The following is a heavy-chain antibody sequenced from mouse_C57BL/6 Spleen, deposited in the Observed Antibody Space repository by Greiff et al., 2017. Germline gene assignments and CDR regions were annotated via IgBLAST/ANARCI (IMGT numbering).Heavy chain of an antibody. CDR1: GFNIKDDY. J-gene: IGHJ3*01. CDR2: IDPENGDT. V-gene: IGHV14-4*01. CDR3: TTEGRFAY. Sequence: VQLQQSGAELVRPGASVKLSCTASGFNIKDDYMHWVKQRPEQGLEWIGWIDPENGDTEYASKFQGKATITADTSSNTAYLQLSSLTSEDTAVYCCTTEGRFAYWGQGTLVTVSA.